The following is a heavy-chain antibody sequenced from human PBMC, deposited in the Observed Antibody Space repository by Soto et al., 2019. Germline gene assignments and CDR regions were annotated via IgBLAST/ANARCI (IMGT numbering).Heavy chain of an antibody. J-gene: IGHJ4*02. CDR3: ARPPLPGYSIHFNX. Sequence: PGEALKISWKASGYIFIDYWIGWVRQMPGKGLELMVIVYRRDSDTRYSTYFQGQVTISADRSTGTASLQWRSLKASDTALYYCARPPLPGYSIHFNXWGQGTLVTVSX. V-gene: IGHV5-51*01. D-gene: IGHD2-15*01. CDR2: VYRRDSDT. CDR1: GYIFIDYW.